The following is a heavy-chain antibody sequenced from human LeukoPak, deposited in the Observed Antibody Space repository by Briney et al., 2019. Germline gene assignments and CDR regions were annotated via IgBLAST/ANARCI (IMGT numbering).Heavy chain of an antibody. CDR2: ISSNGGST. D-gene: IGHD3-10*01. Sequence: GGSLRLSCAASGFTFSSYAMHWVRQAPGKGLEYVPAISSNGGSTYYANSVKGRFTISRDNSKNTLYLQMGSLRAEDMAVYYCARDRITMVRGVLWRGYFDYWGQGTLVSVSS. CDR1: GFTFSSYA. CDR3: ARDRITMVRGVLWRGYFDY. J-gene: IGHJ4*02. V-gene: IGHV3-64*01.